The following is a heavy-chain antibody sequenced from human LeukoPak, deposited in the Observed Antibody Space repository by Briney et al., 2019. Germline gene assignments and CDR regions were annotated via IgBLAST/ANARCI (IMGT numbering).Heavy chain of an antibody. Sequence: SETLSLTCTVSGASISSRSYYWSWIRQPPGKGLEWIGEIVHSGNTKYNPSLKSRVTISVDTSKNQFSLNLTSVTAADTAVYYCARFGSSTWYKGAFDIWGQGTMVTVAS. D-gene: IGHD1-1*01. V-gene: IGHV4-39*07. CDR1: GASISSRSYY. CDR2: IVHSGNT. J-gene: IGHJ3*02. CDR3: ARFGSSTWYKGAFDI.